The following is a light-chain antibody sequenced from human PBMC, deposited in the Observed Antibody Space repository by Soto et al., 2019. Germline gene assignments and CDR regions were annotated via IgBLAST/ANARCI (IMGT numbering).Light chain of an antibody. CDR3: MRALQAPFT. CDR1: QSLLHSNGYNY. CDR2: AGS. J-gene: IGKJ3*01. V-gene: IGKV2-28*01. Sequence: EIVMTQSPLSLPVTPGEPASISCKSSQSLLHSNGYNYLDWYLQKPGQSPQLLIYAGSNRASGVPARFSGSGSGTDFTRKISRLEAEDVAVYYCMRALQAPFTFGPGTKVDIK.